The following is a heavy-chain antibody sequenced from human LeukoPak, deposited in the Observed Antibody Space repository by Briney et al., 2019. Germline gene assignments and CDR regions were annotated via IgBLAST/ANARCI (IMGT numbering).Heavy chain of an antibody. V-gene: IGHV4-34*01. CDR2: INHSGST. Sequence: PSEPLSLICGVYGGPLSGYYWSWIRQPPGKGLEWIGEINHSGSTNYYPSLKSRVTISLDTSKNQFSLRLSAVTAADTAVYYCARKLGLPTGADLRAWGRGTLVTVSS. CDR3: ARKLGLPTGADLRA. D-gene: IGHD7-27*01. J-gene: IGHJ4*02. CDR1: GGPLSGYY.